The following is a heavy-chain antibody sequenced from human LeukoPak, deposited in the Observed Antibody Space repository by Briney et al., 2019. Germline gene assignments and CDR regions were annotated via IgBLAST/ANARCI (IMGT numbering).Heavy chain of an antibody. CDR3: VPPAAGLHRTISTEYFKD. D-gene: IGHD6-13*01. Sequence: GGSLRLSCAAAGLGFSSYDMYWVRQAPGKGLEWVSYISNSGTTIYNADSVKGRFTISRDNAKNSVYLQMNSLRVEDTALYYCVPPAAGLHRTISTEYFKDWGQGTLVTVSS. CDR2: ISNSGTTI. CDR1: GLGFSSYD. J-gene: IGHJ1*01. V-gene: IGHV3-48*03.